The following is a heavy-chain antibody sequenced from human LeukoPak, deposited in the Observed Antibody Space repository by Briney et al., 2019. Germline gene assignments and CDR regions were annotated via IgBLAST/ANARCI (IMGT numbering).Heavy chain of an antibody. J-gene: IGHJ4*02. CDR2: IRYDGSNK. Sequence: GGSPRLSCAASGFTFSSYGMHWVRQAPGKGLEWVAFIRYDGSNKYYADSVKGRFTISRDNSKNTLYLQMNSLRAEDTAVYYCAKAYYYGSGSFDYWGQGTLVTVSS. CDR1: GFTFSSYG. D-gene: IGHD3-10*01. CDR3: AKAYYYGSGSFDY. V-gene: IGHV3-30*02.